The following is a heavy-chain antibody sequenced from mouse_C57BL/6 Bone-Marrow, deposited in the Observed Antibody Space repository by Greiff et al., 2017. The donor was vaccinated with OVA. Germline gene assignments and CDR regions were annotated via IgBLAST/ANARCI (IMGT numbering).Heavy chain of an antibody. CDR3: ASYYWYFDV. CDR2: IDPSDSYT. CDR1: GYTFTSYW. V-gene: IGHV1-50*01. J-gene: IGHJ1*03. Sequence: QVQLKQPGAELVKPGASVKLSCKASGYTFTSYWMQWVKQRPGQGLEWIGEIDPSDSYTNYNQKFKGKATLTVDTSSSTAYMQLSSLTSEDSAVYYCASYYWYFDVWGTGTTVTVSS.